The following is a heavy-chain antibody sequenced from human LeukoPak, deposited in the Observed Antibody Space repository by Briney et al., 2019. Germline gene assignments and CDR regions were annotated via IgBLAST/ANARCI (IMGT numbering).Heavy chain of an antibody. Sequence: PGGSLRLSCEASGFIFTTSAFSWVRQAPGKGLEWVSFISSGGGTTSHSDSVRGRFTISRDNSKNTVSLYMDSLRAEDTAIYYCAKERRSSMDVWGNGTTVTVSS. V-gene: IGHV3-23*01. CDR1: GFIFTTSA. CDR2: ISSGGGTT. D-gene: IGHD6-6*01. CDR3: AKERRSSMDV. J-gene: IGHJ6*03.